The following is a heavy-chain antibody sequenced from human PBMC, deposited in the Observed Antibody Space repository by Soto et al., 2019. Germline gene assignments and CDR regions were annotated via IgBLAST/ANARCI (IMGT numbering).Heavy chain of an antibody. J-gene: IGHJ4*02. V-gene: IGHV3-73*01. Sequence: PGGSLRLSCAASGFTFSGSAIHWVRQGSGKGLEWVGRIRSKTNNYATAYAASVKGRFIISRDDSKNTAYLQMSSLKTEDTAVYYCTRHLADYWGQGTLVTVSS. CDR2: IRSKTNNYAT. CDR3: TRHLADY. CDR1: GFTFSGSA.